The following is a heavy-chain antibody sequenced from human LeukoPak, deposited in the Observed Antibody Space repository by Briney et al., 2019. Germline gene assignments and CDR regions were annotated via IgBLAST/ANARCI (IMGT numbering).Heavy chain of an antibody. CDR2: IIPIFGTA. CDR1: GGTFSSYA. Sequence: SVKVSCKASGGTFSSYAISWVRQAPGQGLEWMGGIIPIFGTANYAQKFQGRVTITADESTSTAYMELSSLRSEDTAVYYCARGAAYCGGDCYSGDYLGQGTLVTVSS. V-gene: IGHV1-69*13. D-gene: IGHD2-21*02. CDR3: ARGAAYCGGDCYSGDY. J-gene: IGHJ4*02.